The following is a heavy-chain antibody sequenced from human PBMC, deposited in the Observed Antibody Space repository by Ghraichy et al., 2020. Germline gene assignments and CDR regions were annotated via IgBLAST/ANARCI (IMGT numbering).Heavy chain of an antibody. Sequence: GGSLRLSCSASGFTFSDFPLHWVRQGPGKGLEYISAISNKGLITYYADSVKGRFTISRDNSKNTMYLEMSSLRPEDTAVYYCVNFGQYHESPRGDFDYLGQGTLVTVSS. V-gene: IGHV3-64D*06. CDR3: VNFGQYHESPRGDFDY. CDR1: GFTFSDFP. CDR2: ISNKGLIT. J-gene: IGHJ4*02. D-gene: IGHD3-16*01.